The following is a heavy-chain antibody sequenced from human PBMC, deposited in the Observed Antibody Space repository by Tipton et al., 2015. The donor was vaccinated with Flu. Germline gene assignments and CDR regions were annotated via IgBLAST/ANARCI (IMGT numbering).Heavy chain of an antibody. CDR3: ATTTYYYGSGSHDY. V-gene: IGHV4-4*09. CDR1: GGSIGSFY. Sequence: TLSLTCTVSGGSIGSFYWNWIRQPPGKGLEWIGYIYNNAYTKYNPSLKSRVTISVDTSKKQFSLQLRSVTAADTAVYYCATTTYYYGSGSHDYWGLGTLVTVSS. D-gene: IGHD3-10*01. CDR2: IYNNAYT. J-gene: IGHJ4*02.